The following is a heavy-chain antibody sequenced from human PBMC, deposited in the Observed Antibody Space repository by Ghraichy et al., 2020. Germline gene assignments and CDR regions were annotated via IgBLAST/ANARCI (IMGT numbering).Heavy chain of an antibody. CDR1: GGSISSYY. Sequence: SETLSLTCTVSGGSISSYYWSWIRQPPGKGLEWIGYIYYSGSTNYNPSLKSRVTISVDTSKNQFSLKLSSVTAADTAVYYCARVKGLTEFPYYYYYGMDVWGQGTTVTVSS. CDR2: IYYSGST. J-gene: IGHJ6*02. CDR3: ARVKGLTEFPYYYYYGMDV. D-gene: IGHD3-10*01. V-gene: IGHV4-59*01.